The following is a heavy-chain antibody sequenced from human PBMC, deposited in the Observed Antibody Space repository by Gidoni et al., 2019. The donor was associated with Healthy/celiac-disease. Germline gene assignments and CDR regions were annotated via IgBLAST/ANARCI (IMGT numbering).Heavy chain of an antibody. CDR2: ISGSGGST. CDR1: GSTFSSYA. D-gene: IGHD3-22*01. V-gene: IGHV3-23*01. J-gene: IGHJ4*02. CDR3: AKVRYYYDSSGTYYFDY. Sequence: EVQLLESGGGLVQPGGSLRLSCAASGSTFSSYAMSWVRQAPGKGLEWVSAISGSGGSTYYADSVKGRFTISRDNSKNTLYLQMNSLRAEDTAVYYCAKVRYYYDSSGTYYFDYWGQGTLVTVSS.